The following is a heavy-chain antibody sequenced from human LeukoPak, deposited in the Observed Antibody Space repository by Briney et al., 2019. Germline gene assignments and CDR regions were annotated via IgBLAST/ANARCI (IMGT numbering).Heavy chain of an antibody. CDR2: IYTSGST. D-gene: IGHD3-10*01. Sequence: SETLSLTCTVSGGSISSGSYYWSWIRQPAGKGLEWIGRIYTSGSTNYNPSLKRRVTISVDTSKIQFPLKLSSVTAADTAVYYCAREHLAAYYYGSGSFDYWGQGTLVTVSS. V-gene: IGHV4-61*02. J-gene: IGHJ4*02. CDR1: GGSISSGSYY. CDR3: AREHLAAYYYGSGSFDY.